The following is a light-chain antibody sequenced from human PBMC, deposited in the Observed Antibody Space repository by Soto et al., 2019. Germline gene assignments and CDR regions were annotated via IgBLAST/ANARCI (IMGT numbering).Light chain of an antibody. CDR1: QSVSSN. CDR3: QQYNNWLD. Sequence: EIVMTQSPATLSVSPGERATLSCRASQSVSSNLAWYQQKPGQAPRLLNYGASTRATGIPARFSGSGSGTEFTLTISSLQSEDFAVYYFQQYNNWLDFGQGTKLEIK. V-gene: IGKV3-15*01. CDR2: GAS. J-gene: IGKJ2*01.